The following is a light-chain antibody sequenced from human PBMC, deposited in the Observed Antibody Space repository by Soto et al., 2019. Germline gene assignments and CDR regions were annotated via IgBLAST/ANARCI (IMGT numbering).Light chain of an antibody. CDR1: GSDVGGYNY. V-gene: IGLV2-8*01. CDR2: EVS. J-gene: IGLJ2*01. Sequence: QSALTQPPSASGSPGQSVTISCTGTGSDVGGYNYVSWYQQHPGKAPKLMIYEVSKRPSGVPDRFSGSKSGNTASLTVSGLQAEDEADYYCSSFPVVFGGGTKLTVL. CDR3: SSFPVV.